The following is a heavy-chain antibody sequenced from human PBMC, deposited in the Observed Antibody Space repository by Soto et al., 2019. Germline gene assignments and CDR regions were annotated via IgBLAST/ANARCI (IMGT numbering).Heavy chain of an antibody. V-gene: IGHV3-30*18. CDR3: AKDPHDYGDPTLKVKIYYFDY. CDR2: ISYDGSNK. CDR1: GFTFSSYG. J-gene: IGHJ4*02. D-gene: IGHD4-17*01. Sequence: GGSLRLSCAASGFTFSSYGMHWVRQAPGKGLEWVAVISYDGSNKYYADSVKGRFTISRDNSKNTLYLQMNSLRAEDTAVYYCAKDPHDYGDPTLKVKIYYFDYWGQGTLVTVSS.